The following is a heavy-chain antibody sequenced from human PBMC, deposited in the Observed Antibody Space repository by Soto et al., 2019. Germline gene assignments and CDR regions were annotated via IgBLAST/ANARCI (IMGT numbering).Heavy chain of an antibody. CDR3: ARGYCTASICDPWFDP. CDR1: GYTFTTFW. D-gene: IGHD2-8*02. J-gene: IGHJ5*02. V-gene: IGHV5-51*01. CDR2: IHPGDSDA. Sequence: GESLKISCTGFGYTFTTFWIGWVRQMPGEGLEWIGIIHPGDSDARYSPSFQGQVTMSVDKSITTAYLQWSSLKASDSAMYYCARGYCTASICDPWFDPWGQGTLVTVS.